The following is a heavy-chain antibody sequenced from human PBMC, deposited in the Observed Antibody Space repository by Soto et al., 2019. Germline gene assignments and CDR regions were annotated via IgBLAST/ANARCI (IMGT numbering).Heavy chain of an antibody. V-gene: IGHV1-18*01. CDR2: ISAYNGNT. CDR1: GYTFTSYG. J-gene: IGHJ1*01. Sequence: ASVKVSCKASGYTFTSYGISWVRQAPGQGLEWMGRISAYNGNTNYAQKLQGRVTMTTDTSTSTAYMELRSLRSDDTAVYYCARDLVSVVVTAKEYFQHWGQGTLVTVSS. D-gene: IGHD2-21*02. CDR3: ARDLVSVVVTAKEYFQH.